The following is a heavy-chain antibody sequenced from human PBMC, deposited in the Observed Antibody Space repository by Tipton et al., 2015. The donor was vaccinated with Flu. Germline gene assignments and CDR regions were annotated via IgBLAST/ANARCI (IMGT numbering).Heavy chain of an antibody. J-gene: IGHJ5*02. CDR2: IDYSGST. CDR1: GGSLNTYY. CDR3: ARDDIVVVNSPGKGFHP. D-gene: IGHD3-22*01. Sequence: TLSLTCTVSGGSLNTYYWGWIRQPPGKGLEWIASIDYSGSTYYNPSLRSRVTMSVDTSQQQFSLKLSPVTAADTAVYYCARDDIVVVNSPGKGFHPWGQVTLVNVSS. V-gene: IGHV4-39*07.